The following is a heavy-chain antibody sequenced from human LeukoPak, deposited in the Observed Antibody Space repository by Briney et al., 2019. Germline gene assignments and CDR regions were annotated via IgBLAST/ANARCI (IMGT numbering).Heavy chain of an antibody. CDR2: IRYDGSNK. CDR1: GFTFSSYG. J-gene: IGHJ4*02. D-gene: IGHD3-3*01. V-gene: IGHV3-30*02. CDR3: AKDVEYYFDY. Sequence: PGGSLRLSCAASGFTFSSYGMHWVRQAPGKGLEWVAFIRYDGSNKYYADSVKGRFTISRDNPKNTLYLQMNSLRAEDTAVYYCAKDVEYYFDYWGQGTLVTVSS.